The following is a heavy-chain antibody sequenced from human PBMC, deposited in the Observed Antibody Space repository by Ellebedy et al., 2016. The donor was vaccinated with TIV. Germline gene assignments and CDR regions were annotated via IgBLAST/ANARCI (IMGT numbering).Heavy chain of an antibody. CDR1: GFTFTSYA. J-gene: IGHJ4*02. CDR2: LRGSGGRA. Sequence: PGGSLRLSCAASGFTFTSYAMSWVRQAPGKGLEWVSSLRGSGGRADYADSLKGRFTISRDNSKNTLYLQMNSLRAGDTAVYYCAKGTQWLGRTCFDYWGQGTLVTVSS. D-gene: IGHD6-19*01. V-gene: IGHV3-23*01. CDR3: AKGTQWLGRTCFDY.